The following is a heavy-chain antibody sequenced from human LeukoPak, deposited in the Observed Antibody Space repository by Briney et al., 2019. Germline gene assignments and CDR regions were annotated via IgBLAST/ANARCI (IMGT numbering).Heavy chain of an antibody. CDR3: ANIIRKYTSGYYYFDH. CDR1: EFTFSSYA. J-gene: IGHJ4*02. V-gene: IGHV3-30-3*01. Sequence: GGSLRLSCAASEFTFSSYAMHWVRQAPGKGLEWVAAISFDGNNEYYADSVKGRFTISRDNSKNTLYLQMNSLRAEDTAVYYCANIIRKYTSGYYYFDHWGQGTLVTVSS. CDR2: ISFDGNNE. D-gene: IGHD6-25*01.